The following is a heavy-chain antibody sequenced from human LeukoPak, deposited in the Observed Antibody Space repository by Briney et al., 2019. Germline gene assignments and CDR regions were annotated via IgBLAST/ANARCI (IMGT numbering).Heavy chain of an antibody. J-gene: IGHJ4*02. V-gene: IGHV4-61*02. CDR1: GGSISSNSYY. CDR2: IYTSGST. Sequence: PSETLSLTCTVSGGSISSNSYYWSWIRQPAGKGLEWIGRIYTSGSTNYNPSLKSRVTISVDTSKNQFSLKLSSVTAADTAVYYCARADRARIFDYWGQGTLVTVSS. D-gene: IGHD2-15*01. CDR3: ARADRARIFDY.